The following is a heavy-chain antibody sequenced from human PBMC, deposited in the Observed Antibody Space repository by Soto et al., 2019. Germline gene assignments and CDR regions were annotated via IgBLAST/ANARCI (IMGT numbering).Heavy chain of an antibody. J-gene: IGHJ6*02. CDR3: ARWYYDIFTGYYRAQYYYGMDV. V-gene: IGHV1-2*04. CDR1: GYTFTGYY. D-gene: IGHD3-9*01. CDR2: INPNSGGT. Sequence: ASVKVSCKASGYTFTGYYMHWVRQAPGQGLEWMGWINPNSGGTNYAQKFQGWVTMTRDTSISTAYMELSRLRSDDTAVYYCARWYYDIFTGYYRAQYYYGMDVWGQGTTVTVS.